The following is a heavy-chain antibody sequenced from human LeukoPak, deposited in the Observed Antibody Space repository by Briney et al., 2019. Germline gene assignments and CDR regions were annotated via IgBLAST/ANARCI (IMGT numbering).Heavy chain of an antibody. CDR2: VYDNDIT. CDR1: HF. V-gene: IGHV4-59*11. Sequence: HFWSWIRQPPGKGLEWIGYVYDNDITNFNPSLESRVTILVDTSKSQFPLKLRSVTAADTAVYYCARGLVLATDDAFDIWGPGTMVTVSS. CDR3: ARGLVLATDDAFDI. D-gene: IGHD5-12*01. J-gene: IGHJ3*02.